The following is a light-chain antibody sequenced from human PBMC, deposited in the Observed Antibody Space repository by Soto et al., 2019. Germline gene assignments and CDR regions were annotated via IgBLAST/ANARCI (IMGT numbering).Light chain of an antibody. J-gene: IGKJ4*01. V-gene: IGKV3-11*01. CDR2: EAS. CDR1: ESVSTF. CDR3: QQRSLLT. Sequence: EIVLTQSPATLSLSPGERATLSCRASESVSTFLAWYQQKPGQAPRLLIYEASSRATGIPARFSGGGSGTDFTLTISSLEPEDFAVYYCQQRSLLTFGGGTKVDIK.